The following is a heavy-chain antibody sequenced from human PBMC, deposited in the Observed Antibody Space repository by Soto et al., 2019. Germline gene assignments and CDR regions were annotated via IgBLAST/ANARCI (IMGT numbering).Heavy chain of an antibody. D-gene: IGHD2-15*01. CDR1: GGSFISDS. V-gene: IGHV1-69*02. CDR2: IIPIQNKA. J-gene: IGHJ6*03. CDR3: AKSLLFVDHAYMDV. Sequence: QVQLVQSGAELKKPGSSVKVSCEASGGSFISDSFTWVRQAPGQGREWMGRIIPIQNKANYALKLQDRVTITADRSTRTAYMELRSLRHEATAVYYCAKSLLFVDHAYMDVWGKGTTVTVSS.